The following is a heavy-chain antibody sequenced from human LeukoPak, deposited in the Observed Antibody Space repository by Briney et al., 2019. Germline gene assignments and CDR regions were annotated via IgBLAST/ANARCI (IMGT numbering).Heavy chain of an antibody. Sequence: GGSLRLSCAASGVTFSSHSMHWVRQAPGKGLVWVSGISNDGTSTTYADSVNGRFTISRDNAKNTLYLQMHSLRAEDTAVYSCARGWFGPDSCGQGTLVTVSS. J-gene: IGHJ5*01. CDR2: ISNDGTST. CDR1: GVTFSSHS. V-gene: IGHV3-74*01. D-gene: IGHD3-10*01. CDR3: ARGWFGPDS.